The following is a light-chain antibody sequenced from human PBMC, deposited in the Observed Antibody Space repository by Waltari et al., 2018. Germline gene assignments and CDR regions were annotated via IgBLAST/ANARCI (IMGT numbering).Light chain of an antibody. J-gene: IGKJ5*01. V-gene: IGKV4-1*01. CDR1: QSLLSSFNSKTY. Sequence: DIVLTQSPDSLAVSLGERAPINCRSSQSLLSSFNSKTYIAWYQQKPGQPPKLLINWASARGSGVPERFSGSGSETDFTLTISSLQAEDVAVYYCHHYYIPPLTFGQGTRLEIK. CDR3: HHYYIPPLT. CDR2: WAS.